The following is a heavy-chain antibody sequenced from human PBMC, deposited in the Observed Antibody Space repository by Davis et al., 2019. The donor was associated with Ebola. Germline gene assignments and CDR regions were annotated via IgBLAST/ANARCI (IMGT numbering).Heavy chain of an antibody. CDR1: GFTFSSYW. V-gene: IGHV3-23*01. Sequence: GESLKISCAASGFTFSSYWMHWVRQAPGKGLEWVSAISGSGGSTYYADSVKGRFTISRDNSKNTLYLQMNSLRAEDTAVYYCAKALSRFTIFGVVIMGFDYWGQGTLVTVSS. D-gene: IGHD3-3*01. CDR3: AKALSRFTIFGVVIMGFDY. J-gene: IGHJ4*02. CDR2: ISGSGGST.